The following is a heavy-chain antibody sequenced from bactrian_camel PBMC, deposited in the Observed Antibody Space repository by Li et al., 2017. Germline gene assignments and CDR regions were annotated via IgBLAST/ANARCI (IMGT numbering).Heavy chain of an antibody. CDR1: PFHDYC. CDR2: IYTANSRA. CDR3: AVRYGRTWNCGPSWGPYDY. V-gene: IGHV3S54*01. Sequence: VQLVESGGGSVQTGGSLRLSCEASPFHDYCMGWYRQAPGKKREALAVIYTANSRADYADSLKGRFTIAPDDAKNTLYLQMNSLKPEDTAMYSCAVRYGRTWNCGPSWGPYDYWGQGTQVTVS. J-gene: IGHJ4*01. D-gene: IGHD5*01.